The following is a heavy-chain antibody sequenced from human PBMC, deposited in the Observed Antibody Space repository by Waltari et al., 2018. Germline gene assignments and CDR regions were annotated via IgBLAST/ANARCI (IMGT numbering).Heavy chain of an antibody. J-gene: IGHJ4*02. CDR2: IYYSGST. CDR3: ARQKLYSSSWYYFDY. D-gene: IGHD6-13*01. CDR1: GGSISSSSYY. V-gene: IGHV4-39*07. Sequence: QLQLQESGPGLVKPSETLSLTCTVSGGSISSSSYYWGWIRQPPGKGLEWIGSIYYSGSTYYNPSLKSRVTISVDTSKNQFSLKLSSVTAADTAVYYCARQKLYSSSWYYFDYRGQGTLVTVSS.